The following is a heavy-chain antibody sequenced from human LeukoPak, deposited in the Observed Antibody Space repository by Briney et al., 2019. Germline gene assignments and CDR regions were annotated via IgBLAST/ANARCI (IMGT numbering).Heavy chain of an antibody. V-gene: IGHV3-7*01. CDR2: MKQDGSEK. CDR1: GFTFSSYW. Sequence: PGGSLRLSCAASGFTFSSYWMTWVRQAPGKGLEWVANMKQDGSEKFYVDSVKGRFTISKDNAKNSLYLQMNSLRAEDTAVYYCTTGTTDYWGQGTLVTVSS. D-gene: IGHD1-7*01. CDR3: TTGTTDY. J-gene: IGHJ4*02.